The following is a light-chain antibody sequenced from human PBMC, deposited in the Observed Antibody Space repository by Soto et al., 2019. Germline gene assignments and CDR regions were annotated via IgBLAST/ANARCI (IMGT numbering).Light chain of an antibody. V-gene: IGLV4-69*01. J-gene: IGLJ1*01. CDR1: SGHSSYA. CDR2: LHSDGRH. Sequence: QPVLTQSPSASASLGASVKLTCTLSSGHSSYAIAWHQQQPEKGPRYLMRLHSDGRHIKGDGIPDRFSGSSSGTERYLTISSLQYEDEADYCCQTWGTGFNVFATGTKLTVL. CDR3: QTWGTGFNV.